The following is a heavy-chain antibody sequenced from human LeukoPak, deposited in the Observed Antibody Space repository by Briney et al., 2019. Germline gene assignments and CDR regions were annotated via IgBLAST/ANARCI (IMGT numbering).Heavy chain of an antibody. CDR3: ATTASVVTPPPH. CDR1: GFTFSSYG. V-gene: IGHV1-46*01. Sequence: GGSLRLSCAASGFTFSSYGMHWVRQAPGQGLEWMGIINPSGGSTSYAQKFQGRVTMTRDTSTSTVYMELSSLRSEDTAAYYCATTASVVTPPPHWGQGTLVTVSS. D-gene: IGHD4-23*01. J-gene: IGHJ4*02. CDR2: INPSGGST.